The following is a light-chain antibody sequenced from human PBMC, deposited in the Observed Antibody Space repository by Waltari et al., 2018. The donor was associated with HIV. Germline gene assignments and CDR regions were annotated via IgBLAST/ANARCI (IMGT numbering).Light chain of an antibody. J-gene: IGLJ3*02. V-gene: IGLV2-23*02. CDR2: EVT. CDR3: CSYAGSNSWV. Sequence: QSALTQFASISGSPGQSITLSCTGYTSVVANLDLVSWYQQHPSKAPKLLIYEVTKRPSGVSNRFSGSKSGSTASLTISGLQSDDEAVYYCCSYAGSNSWVFGGGTRLTIL. CDR1: TSVVANLDL.